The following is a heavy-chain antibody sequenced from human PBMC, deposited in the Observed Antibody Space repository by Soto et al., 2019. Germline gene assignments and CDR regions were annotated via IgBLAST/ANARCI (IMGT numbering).Heavy chain of an antibody. D-gene: IGHD3-16*02. CDR2: IIPIFGTA. CDR1: GGTFSSYA. J-gene: IGHJ2*01. CDR3: ARDRSYRQGYFDL. V-gene: IGHV1-69*13. Sequence: GASVKGSCKASGGTFSSYAISWVRQAPGQGLEWMGGIIPIFGTANYAQKFQGRVTITADESTSTAYMELSSLRSEDTAVYYCARDRSYRQGYFDLWGRGTLVTVSS.